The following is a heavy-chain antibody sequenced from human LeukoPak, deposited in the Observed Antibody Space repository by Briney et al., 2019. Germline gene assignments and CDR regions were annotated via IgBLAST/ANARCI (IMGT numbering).Heavy chain of an antibody. D-gene: IGHD2-15*01. V-gene: IGHV1-69*06. CDR2: IIPIFGTA. Sequence: ASVKVSCKASGGTFSSYAISWVRQAPGQGLEWMGGIIPIFGTANYAQKFQGRVTITADKSTSTAYMELSSLRSEDTAVYYCAKARGYCSGGSCLFYYFDYWGQGTLVTVSS. CDR3: AKARGYCSGGSCLFYYFDY. CDR1: GGTFSSYA. J-gene: IGHJ4*02.